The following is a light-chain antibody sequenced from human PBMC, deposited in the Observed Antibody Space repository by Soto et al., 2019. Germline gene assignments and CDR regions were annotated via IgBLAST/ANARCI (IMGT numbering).Light chain of an antibody. CDR2: DVS. CDR3: SSFTADNTQV. Sequence: QSALTQPASVSGSPGQPLTISCAGSGCDGGGYNYVSWYQQHPGTAPKLIIYDVSSRPSGVSIRFSGSKSVNTASLTIAGLHEEEGADYYCSSFTADNTQVFGTGTKLTVL. CDR1: GCDGGGYNY. V-gene: IGLV2-14*01. J-gene: IGLJ1*01.